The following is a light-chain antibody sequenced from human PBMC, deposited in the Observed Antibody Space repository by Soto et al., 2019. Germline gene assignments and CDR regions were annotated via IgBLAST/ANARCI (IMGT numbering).Light chain of an antibody. J-gene: IGLJ2*01. CDR2: EVS. V-gene: IGLV2-14*01. CDR1: SSDLGSYNY. Sequence: QSALTQPASVSGSPGQSITISCTGTSSDLGSYNYVSWYQQHPGKAPKLMIYEVSNRPSGVSNRFSGSKSGNTASLTISGLQAEDEADYYCSSYIRSSSVVFGGGTKLTVL. CDR3: SSYIRSSSVV.